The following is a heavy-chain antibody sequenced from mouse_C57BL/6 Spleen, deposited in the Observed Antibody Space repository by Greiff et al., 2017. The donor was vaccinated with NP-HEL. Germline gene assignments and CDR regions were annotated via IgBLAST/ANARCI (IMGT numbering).Heavy chain of an antibody. CDR3: ARRKNSNYLDY. J-gene: IGHJ2*01. CDR2: INPNNGGT. Sequence: EVKLQESGAELMKPGASVKIPCKASGYTFTDYNMDWVKQSHGKSLEWIGDINPNNGGTIYNQKFKGKATLTVDKSSSTAYMELRSLTSEDTAVYYCARRKNSNYLDYWGQGTTLTVSS. D-gene: IGHD2-5*01. V-gene: IGHV1-18*01. CDR1: GYTFTDYN.